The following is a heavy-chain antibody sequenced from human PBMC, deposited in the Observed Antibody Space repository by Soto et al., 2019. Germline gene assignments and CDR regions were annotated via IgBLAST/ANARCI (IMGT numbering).Heavy chain of an antibody. CDR2: IWDDGSNK. J-gene: IGHJ4*02. CDR3: ARDPGMSTFEY. Sequence: QVQLVESGGGVVQPGRSLRLSCAASGFTFRSYAMHWVRQAPGKGLEWVAIIWDDGSNKYYADSVKGRFTISRDQSKNTVYLPMNSLRAEDTAVYYCARDPGMSTFEYWGQGTQVTVSS. V-gene: IGHV3-33*01. CDR1: GFTFRSYA.